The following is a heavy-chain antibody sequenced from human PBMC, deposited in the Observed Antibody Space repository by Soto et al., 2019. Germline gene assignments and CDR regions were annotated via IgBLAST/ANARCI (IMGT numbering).Heavy chain of an antibody. Sequence: QVQLVQSGAEVKKPGASVKVSCKASGYSFTDYHIHWVRQAPGQGLEWLGRINPKSGGTSTAQKFQGWVTMTTDTSISTASMELTRLTSDVTAIYYCARGDSTDCSNGVCSFFYNHDMDVWGQGTTVTVSS. CDR3: ARGDSTDCSNGVCSFFYNHDMDV. CDR1: GYSFTDYH. J-gene: IGHJ6*02. D-gene: IGHD2-8*01. CDR2: INPKSGGT. V-gene: IGHV1-2*04.